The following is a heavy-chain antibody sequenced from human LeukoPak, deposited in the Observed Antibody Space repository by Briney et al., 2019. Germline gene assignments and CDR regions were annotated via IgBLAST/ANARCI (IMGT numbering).Heavy chain of an antibody. CDR2: ISAYNSNT. Sequence: WASVTVSCKASGYTFTSYGISWVRQAPGQGLEWMGWISAYNSNTNYAQKLQGRVTMTTDTSTGTAYMELRSLRSDDTAVYYCARDLRYSSGWYYFDYWGQGTLVTVSS. J-gene: IGHJ4*02. CDR3: ARDLRYSSGWYYFDY. D-gene: IGHD6-19*01. CDR1: GYTFTSYG. V-gene: IGHV1-18*01.